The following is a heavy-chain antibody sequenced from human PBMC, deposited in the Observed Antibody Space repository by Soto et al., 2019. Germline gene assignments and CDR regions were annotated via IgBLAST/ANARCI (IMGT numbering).Heavy chain of an antibody. CDR2: IYWDNDK. CDR1: GFSLSTSGVG. V-gene: IGHV2-5*02. CDR3: VHSRCGGDCLQSYPSHYYYGLDV. Sequence: QITLKESGPTLVKPTQTLTLTCTFSGFSLSTSGVGVGWIRQPPGKALEWLALIYWDNDKRYSPSLQSRLTITKDPSKTPGVRAMSKMERVDTATYYCVHSRCGGDCLQSYPSHYYYGLDVWGQGTTVTVSS. D-gene: IGHD2-21*02. J-gene: IGHJ6*02.